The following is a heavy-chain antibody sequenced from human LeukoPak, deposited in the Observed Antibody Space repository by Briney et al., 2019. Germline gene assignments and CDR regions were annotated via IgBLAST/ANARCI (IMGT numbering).Heavy chain of an antibody. Sequence: GGSLRLSCAASGFTFINYGIHWVRQAPGKGLEGVAVILYDGTDKYYADSVKGRFTISRDNSKNTLYLQMNSLRGEDTAVYYCARDGRAVNPFNAFDIWGQGTVVTVSS. CDR3: ARDGRAVNPFNAFDI. V-gene: IGHV3-33*01. CDR2: ILYDGTDK. CDR1: GFTFINYG. D-gene: IGHD4-17*01. J-gene: IGHJ3*02.